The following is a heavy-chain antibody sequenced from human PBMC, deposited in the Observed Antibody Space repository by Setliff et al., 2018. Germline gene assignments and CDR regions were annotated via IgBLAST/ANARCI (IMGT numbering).Heavy chain of an antibody. D-gene: IGHD6-6*01. CDR3: ASPAKAARPGYYYYYMDV. CDR1: GGTFSSYG. Sequence: ASVKVSCKASGGTFSSYGISWVRQAPGQGLEWMGWINTNTGNPTYAQGFTGRFVFSLDTSVSTAYLQISSLKAEDTAVYYCASPAKAARPGYYYYYMDVWGKGTTVTVSS. J-gene: IGHJ6*03. V-gene: IGHV7-4-1*02. CDR2: INTNTGNP.